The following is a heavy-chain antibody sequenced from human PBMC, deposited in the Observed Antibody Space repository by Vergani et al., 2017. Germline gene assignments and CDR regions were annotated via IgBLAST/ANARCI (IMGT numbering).Heavy chain of an antibody. D-gene: IGHD3-22*01. Sequence: QLQLQESGPGLVKPSETLSLTCTVSGGSISSSSYYWGWIRQPPGKGLEWIGSISYSGSTYYNPSLKSRVTISVDTSKNQFSLKLSSVTAADTAVSYCAGRARYYYDSSGYSYFDYWGQGTLVTVSS. CDR3: AGRARYYYDSSGYSYFDY. CDR1: GGSISSSSYY. J-gene: IGHJ4*02. CDR2: ISYSGST. V-gene: IGHV4-39*01.